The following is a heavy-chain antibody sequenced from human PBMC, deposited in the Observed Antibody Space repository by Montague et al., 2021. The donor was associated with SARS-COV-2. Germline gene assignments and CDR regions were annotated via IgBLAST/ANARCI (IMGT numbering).Heavy chain of an antibody. D-gene: IGHD6-19*01. CDR3: ARESGYSSGWRYYYVMDV. CDR1: GGSISNYH. Sequence: SETLSLTCTVSGGSISNYHWTWIRQPAGKGLGRIGRLYTSGSTTYNPSLKSRVTMSVDASKNQFSLNVTSVTAADTAIYYCARESGYSSGWRYYYVMDVWGQGTTVTVS. CDR2: LYTSGST. J-gene: IGHJ6*02. V-gene: IGHV4-4*07.